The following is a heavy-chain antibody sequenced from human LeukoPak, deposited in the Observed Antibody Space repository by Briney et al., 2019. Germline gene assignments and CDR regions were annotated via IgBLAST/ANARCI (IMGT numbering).Heavy chain of an antibody. CDR1: GFTFSSYS. V-gene: IGHV3-21*01. J-gene: IGHJ6*02. CDR2: ISSSSSYI. CDR3: ARDYLAYCGGDCYSRNYYYYYGMDV. Sequence: GGSLRLSCAASGFTFSSYSMNWVRQASGKGLEWVSSISSSSSYIYYADSVKGRFTISRDNAKNSLYLQMNSLRAEDTAVYYCARDYLAYCGGDCYSRNYYYYYGMDVWGQGTTVTVSS. D-gene: IGHD2-21*02.